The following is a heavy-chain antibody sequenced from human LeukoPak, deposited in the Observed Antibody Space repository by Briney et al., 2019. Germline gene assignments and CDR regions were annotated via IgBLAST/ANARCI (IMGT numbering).Heavy chain of an antibody. D-gene: IGHD3-10*01. CDR3: ARSHPMAQPDY. V-gene: IGHV4-34*01. CDR1: GFTFSSYS. CDR2: INHSGST. J-gene: IGHJ4*02. Sequence: GSLRLSCAASGFTFSSYSMNWVRQAPGKGLEWIGEINHSGSTNYNPSLKSRVTISVDTSKNQFSLKLSSVTAADTAVYYCARSHPMAQPDYWGQGTLVTVSS.